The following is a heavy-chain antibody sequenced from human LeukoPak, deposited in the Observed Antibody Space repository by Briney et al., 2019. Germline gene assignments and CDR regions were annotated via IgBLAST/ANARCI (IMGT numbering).Heavy chain of an antibody. CDR2: IYSGGST. CDR1: GFTVSSNY. J-gene: IGHJ4*02. D-gene: IGHD2-2*01. V-gene: IGHV3-53*01. Sequence: GGSLRLSCAASGFTVSSNYMSWVRQAPGKGLEWVSVIYSGGSTYYADSVKGRFTISRDNSKNTLYPQMNSLRAEDTAVYYCARVGAGYCSSTSCTDYWGQGTLVTVSS. CDR3: ARVGAGYCSSTSCTDY.